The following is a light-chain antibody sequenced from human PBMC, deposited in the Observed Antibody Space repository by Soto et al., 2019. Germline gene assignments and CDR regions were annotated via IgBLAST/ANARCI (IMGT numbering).Light chain of an antibody. Sequence: QSVLTQPASVSGSPGQSITISCTGTSDVGGYNYVSWYQQHPGKAPKLMIYDVSNRPSGVSNRFSGSKSGNTASLTISGLQAEDEADYYCSSYTSSSTLVVFGGGTKVTVL. CDR2: DVS. CDR1: SDVGGYNY. J-gene: IGLJ2*01. CDR3: SSYTSSSTLVV. V-gene: IGLV2-14*01.